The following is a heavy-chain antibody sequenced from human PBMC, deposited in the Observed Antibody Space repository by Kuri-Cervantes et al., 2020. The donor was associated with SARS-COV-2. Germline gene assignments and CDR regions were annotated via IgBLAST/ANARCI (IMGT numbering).Heavy chain of an antibody. CDR1: GGSFSGYY. Sequence: GSLRLSCAVYGGSFSGYYWSWIRQPPGKGLEWIGEINHSGSTNYNPSLKSRVTISVDTSKNQFSLKLSSVTVADTAVYYCARGSYDFWSGYYYYYGMDVWGQGTTVTVSS. CDR2: INHSGST. J-gene: IGHJ6*02. V-gene: IGHV4-34*01. CDR3: ARGSYDFWSGYYYYYGMDV. D-gene: IGHD3-3*01.